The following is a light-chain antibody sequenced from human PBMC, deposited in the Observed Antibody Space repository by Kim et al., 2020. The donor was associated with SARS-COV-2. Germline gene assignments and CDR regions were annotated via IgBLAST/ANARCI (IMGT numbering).Light chain of an antibody. CDR2: KAS. CDR3: QQYNSYRT. Sequence: CATEGDRDHLTHRACQGISSWLAYYNQKPEQAPKLLIYKASSLERGVPSRFSDSGSGTELSLTIGSLQPDDFATYYCQQYNSYRTFGQGTKVDIK. CDR1: QGISSW. V-gene: IGKV1-5*03. J-gene: IGKJ1*01.